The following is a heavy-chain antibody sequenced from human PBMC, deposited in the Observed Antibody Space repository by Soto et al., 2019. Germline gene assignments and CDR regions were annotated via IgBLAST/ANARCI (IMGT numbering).Heavy chain of an antibody. J-gene: IGHJ6*02. Sequence: QVQLVQSGAEVKKPGSSVKVSCKASGGTFSSYAISWVRQAPGQGLEWMGGIIPIVGTANYEQKFQGSVTITADESTSTAYMELSSMRSGDTAVYYCAIGRKTVVVPAAIRGYYYYGMDVWGQGTTVTVSS. CDR2: IIPIVGTA. CDR1: GGTFSSYA. CDR3: AIGRKTVVVPAAIRGYYYYGMDV. D-gene: IGHD2-2*02. V-gene: IGHV1-69*01.